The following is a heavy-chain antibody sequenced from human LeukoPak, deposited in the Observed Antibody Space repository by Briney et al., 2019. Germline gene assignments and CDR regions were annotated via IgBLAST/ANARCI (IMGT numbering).Heavy chain of an antibody. Sequence: SQTLSLTCAISGDSVSSNSAAWNWIRQSPSRGLEWLGRTYYRSKWYNDYAVSVKSRITINPDTSKNQFSLQLNSVTPEDTAVYYCARDGYSSRWYGRWWFDPWGQGTLVTVSS. CDR2: TYYRSKWYN. CDR1: GDSVSSNSAA. D-gene: IGHD6-19*01. CDR3: ARDGYSSRWYGRWWFDP. J-gene: IGHJ5*02. V-gene: IGHV6-1*01.